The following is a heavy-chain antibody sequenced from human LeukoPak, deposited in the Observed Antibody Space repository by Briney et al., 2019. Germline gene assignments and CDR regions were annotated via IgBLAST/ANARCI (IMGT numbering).Heavy chain of an antibody. CDR1: GFTFNSYG. Sequence: PGRSLRLSCAASGFTFNSYGMHWVRQAPGKGLERVAVISYDGSNKYYADSVKGRFTISRDNSKNTLYLQMNSLRAEDTAVYYCAKDRIAAAGTGEGFDYWGQGTLVTVSS. D-gene: IGHD6-13*01. J-gene: IGHJ4*02. CDR2: ISYDGSNK. V-gene: IGHV3-30*18. CDR3: AKDRIAAAGTGEGFDY.